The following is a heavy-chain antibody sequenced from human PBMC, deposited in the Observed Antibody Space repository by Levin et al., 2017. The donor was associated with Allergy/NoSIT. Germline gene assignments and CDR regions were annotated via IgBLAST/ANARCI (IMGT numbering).Heavy chain of an antibody. V-gene: IGHV4-4*02. CDR3: ARDNSGRGGYYFDY. D-gene: IGHD3-10*01. CDR1: GGSISSSNW. Sequence: SETLSLTCAVSGGSISSSNWWSWVRQPPGKGLEWIGEIYHSGSTNYNPSLKSRVTISVDKSKNQFSLKLSSVTAADTAVYYCARDNSGRGGYYFDYWGQGTLVTVSS. J-gene: IGHJ4*02. CDR2: IYHSGST.